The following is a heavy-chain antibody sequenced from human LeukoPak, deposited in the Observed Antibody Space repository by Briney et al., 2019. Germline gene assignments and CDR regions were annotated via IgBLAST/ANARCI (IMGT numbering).Heavy chain of an antibody. V-gene: IGHV3-20*04. D-gene: IGHD1-1*01. CDR3: ARAGGTTGTTHYYYMDV. Sequence: GESLRLSCAASGFTFDDYGMSWVRHAPGKGLEWVSGINWHGGSTSYADSVKGRFSISRDNAKNSLSLQMNSLRAEDTALYYCARAGGTTGTTHYYYMDVWGKGTTVTVSS. CDR1: GFTFDDYG. CDR2: INWHGGST. J-gene: IGHJ6*03.